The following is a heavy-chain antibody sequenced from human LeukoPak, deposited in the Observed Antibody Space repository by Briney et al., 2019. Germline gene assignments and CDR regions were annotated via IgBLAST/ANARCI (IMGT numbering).Heavy chain of an antibody. D-gene: IGHD2-21*02. J-gene: IGHJ1*01. V-gene: IGHV3-30*03. CDR1: GFTLNSYG. CDR3: ATSIVVVTAIPAYFQH. Sequence: VRSLRLSCAASGFTLNSYGLHGVRQAPGKGLEWVAVISYYGSNKYYADPVKGRFTISRDNSKNTLYLQMNSLSPEDTAVYYCATSIVVVTAIPAYFQHWGQGTLVTVSS. CDR2: ISYYGSNK.